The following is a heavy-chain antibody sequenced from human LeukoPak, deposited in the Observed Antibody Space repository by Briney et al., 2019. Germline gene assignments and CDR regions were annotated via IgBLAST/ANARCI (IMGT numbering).Heavy chain of an antibody. CDR3: AREDYYDSSGYYLNWFDP. CDR2: IYTSGST. V-gene: IGHV4-61*02. Sequence: SETLSLTCTVSGGSISSGSYYWSWIRQPAGKGREWIGRIYTSGSTNYNPSLKSRVTISVDTSKNQFSLKLSSVTAADTAVYYCAREDYYDSSGYYLNWFDPWGQGTLVTVSS. J-gene: IGHJ5*02. D-gene: IGHD3-22*01. CDR1: GGSISSGSYY.